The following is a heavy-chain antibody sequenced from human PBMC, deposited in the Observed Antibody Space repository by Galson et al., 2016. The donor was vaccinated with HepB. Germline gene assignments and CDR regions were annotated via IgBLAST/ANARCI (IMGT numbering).Heavy chain of an antibody. CDR1: GFTFSRFW. D-gene: IGHD2-15*01. CDR2: IKEDGSKY. V-gene: IGHV3-7*01. Sequence: SLRLSCAASGFTFSRFWMHWVRQAPGKGLEWVASIKEDGSKYFYADSVKGRFTISRDNVENSLSLQMNSLRAEDTAVYYCARDETYCSGGSRYDGQLFDYWGQGTLVTVSS. J-gene: IGHJ4*02. CDR3: ARDETYCSGGSRYDGQLFDY.